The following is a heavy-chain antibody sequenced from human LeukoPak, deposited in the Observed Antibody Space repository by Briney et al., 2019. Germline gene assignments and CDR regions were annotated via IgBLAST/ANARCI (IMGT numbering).Heavy chain of an antibody. V-gene: IGHV1-46*01. J-gene: IGHJ3*02. Sequence: ASVKVSCKASGYTFTSYYMHWVRQAPGQGLEWMGIINPSGGSTSHAQKFQGRVTMTRDTSTSTVYMELSSLRSEDTAVYYCARAGITMIVEGAFNIWGQGTMVTVSS. D-gene: IGHD3-22*01. CDR1: GYTFTSYY. CDR3: ARAGITMIVEGAFNI. CDR2: INPSGGST.